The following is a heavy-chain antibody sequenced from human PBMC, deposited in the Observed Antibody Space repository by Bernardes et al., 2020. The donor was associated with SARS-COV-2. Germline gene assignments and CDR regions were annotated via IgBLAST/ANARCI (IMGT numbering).Heavy chain of an antibody. D-gene: IGHD2-21*02. CDR3: AKDYCGGDCDFFDY. V-gene: IGHV3-23*01. CDR2: VSGSGDT. CDR1: GASISTSGDY. Sequence: ETLSLTCTVSGASISTSGDYWGWIRQTPGKGLEWVSGVSGSGDTYYADSVKGRFTISRDNSKNILFLQMNDLRAEDTAVYYCAKDYCGGDCDFFDYWGQGTVVTVSS. J-gene: IGHJ4*02.